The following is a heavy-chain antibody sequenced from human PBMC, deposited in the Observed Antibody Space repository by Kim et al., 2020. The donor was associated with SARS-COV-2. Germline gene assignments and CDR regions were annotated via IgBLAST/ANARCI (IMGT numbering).Heavy chain of an antibody. CDR2: IKQDGSEK. D-gene: IGHD5-12*01. CDR1: GFTFNKYW. Sequence: GGSLRLSCAASGFTFNKYWMSWVRQAPGKGLEWVANIKQDGSEKYYVDSVKGRFTLSRDNAKNSLYLQMNSLRAEDTAMYYCARDWDNTGYDFGFDYWGQGTLVTVSS. J-gene: IGHJ4*02. CDR3: ARDWDNTGYDFGFDY. V-gene: IGHV3-7*01.